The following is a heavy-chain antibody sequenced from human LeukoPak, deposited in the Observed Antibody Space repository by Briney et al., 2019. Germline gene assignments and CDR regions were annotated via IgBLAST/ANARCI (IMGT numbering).Heavy chain of an antibody. Sequence: GASVKVSCKASGGTFSSYAISWVRQAPGQGLEWMGGIIPIFGTANYAQKFQGRVTITADESTGTAYMELSSLRSEDTAVYYCAREGPPRLEWELLGNYYYYYGMDVWGQGTTVTVSS. D-gene: IGHD1-26*01. CDR1: GGTFSSYA. V-gene: IGHV1-69*13. CDR3: AREGPPRLEWELLGNYYYYYGMDV. J-gene: IGHJ6*02. CDR2: IIPIFGTA.